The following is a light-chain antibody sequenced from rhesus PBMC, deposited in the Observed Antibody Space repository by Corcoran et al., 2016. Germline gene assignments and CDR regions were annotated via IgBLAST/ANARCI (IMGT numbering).Light chain of an antibody. J-gene: IGKJ1*01. Sequence: DIQMTQSPSSLSASVGDRVTITCRASQGITNDLAWYQQKPGETPKFLVYEASSLQSGIPSRFSGSGSGTDFTLTISSLPSEDFATYYCQHYYSTPWTFGQGTKVEIK. V-gene: IGKV1-25*01. CDR3: QHYYSTPWT. CDR1: QGITND. CDR2: EAS.